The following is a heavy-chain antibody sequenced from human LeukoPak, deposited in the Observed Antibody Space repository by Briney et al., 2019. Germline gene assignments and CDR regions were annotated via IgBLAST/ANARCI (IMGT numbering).Heavy chain of an antibody. CDR3: ARVRGGSWYNWFDP. D-gene: IGHD6-13*01. Sequence: GRSLRLSCAASGFTFSSYAMHWVRQAPGKGLEWVAVISYDGSNKYYADSVKGRFTISRDNSKNTLYLQMNSLRAEDTAVYYCARVRGGSWYNWFDPWGQGTLVTVSS. V-gene: IGHV3-30*04. CDR1: GFTFSSYA. CDR2: ISYDGSNK. J-gene: IGHJ5*02.